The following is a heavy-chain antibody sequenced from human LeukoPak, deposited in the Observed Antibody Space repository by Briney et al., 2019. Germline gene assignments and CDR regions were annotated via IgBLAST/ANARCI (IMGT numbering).Heavy chain of an antibody. CDR3: ARERRGYRYPLYCYYMDV. D-gene: IGHD5-24*01. CDR2: IYTSGST. CDR1: GGSISSGSYY. V-gene: IGHV4-61*02. J-gene: IGHJ6*03. Sequence: NPSETLSLTCTVSGGSISSGSYYWSWIRQPAGKGLEWIGRIYTSGSTNYNPSLKSRVTISVDTSKNQFSLKLSSVTAADTAVYYCARERRGYRYPLYCYYMDVWGKGTTVTVSS.